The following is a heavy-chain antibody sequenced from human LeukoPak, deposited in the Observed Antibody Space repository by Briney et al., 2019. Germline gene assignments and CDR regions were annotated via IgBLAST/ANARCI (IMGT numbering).Heavy chain of an antibody. Sequence: PGRSLRLSCAASGFTFNNDAMHWVRQAPGKGLEWVSSISSSSSYIYYADSVKGRFTISRDNAKNSLYLQMDSLRAEDTAVYYCARRAMTERGHSYGLDYWGQGTLVTVSS. D-gene: IGHD5-18*01. J-gene: IGHJ4*02. CDR2: ISSSSSYI. V-gene: IGHV3-21*01. CDR1: GFTFNNDA. CDR3: ARRAMTERGHSYGLDY.